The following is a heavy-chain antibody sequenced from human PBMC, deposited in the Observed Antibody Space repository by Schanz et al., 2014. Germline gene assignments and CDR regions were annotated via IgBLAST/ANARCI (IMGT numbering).Heavy chain of an antibody. Sequence: QIQLVQSGPEVKKPGATVKVSCKASGYIFINSGISWVRQAPGQGLEWMGWISVYNHNKEYDQKFQGRVTMTTDTSTSTAYMALTDRRSDDTAVYYWARDRRVFDRDDLYYCDSGGEGTLGTGAS. CDR1: GYIFINSG. J-gene: IGHJ4*02. D-gene: IGHD3-10*02. CDR3: ARDRRVFDRDDLYYCDS. CDR2: ISVYNHNK. V-gene: IGHV1-18*01.